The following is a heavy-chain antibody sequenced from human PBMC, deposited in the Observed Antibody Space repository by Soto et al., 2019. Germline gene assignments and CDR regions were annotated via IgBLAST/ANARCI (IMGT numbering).Heavy chain of an antibody. Sequence: SVKVSCKASGGTFSSYAISWVRQAPGQGLEWMGGIIPIFGTANYAQKFQGRVTITADESTSTAYMELSSLRSEDTAVYYCARGGPIQLWLFDYWGQGTLVTVSS. CDR1: GGTFSSYA. CDR3: ARGGPIQLWLFDY. V-gene: IGHV1-69*13. D-gene: IGHD5-18*01. J-gene: IGHJ4*02. CDR2: IIPIFGTA.